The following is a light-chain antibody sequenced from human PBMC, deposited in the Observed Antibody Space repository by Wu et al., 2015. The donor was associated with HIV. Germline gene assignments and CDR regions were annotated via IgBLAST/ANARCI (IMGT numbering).Light chain of an antibody. V-gene: IGKV1-27*01. CDR3: QKYNTAPWT. CDR1: QGISSY. CDR2: AAS. Sequence: DIQLTQSPSFLSVSVGDRVTITCRASQGISSYLAWYQLKPGKAPTLLIYAASTLQSGVPSRFSGSGSGTDFTLTISSLQPEDVATYYCQKYNTAPWTFGQGTKVEMK. J-gene: IGKJ1*01.